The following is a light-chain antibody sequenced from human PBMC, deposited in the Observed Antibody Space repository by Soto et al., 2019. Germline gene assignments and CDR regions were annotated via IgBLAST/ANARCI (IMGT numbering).Light chain of an antibody. J-gene: IGLJ3*02. CDR1: SSDVGGYDY. CDR2: DVT. Sequence: QYALTQPRSVSGSPGQSVTISCTGTSSDVGGYDYVSWFQHHPGKVPKLMIYDVTKRPSGVPDRFSASKSGNTASLTISGLQAEDEADYYCCSYGGYFWVFGGGTKLTVL. V-gene: IGLV2-11*01. CDR3: CSYGGYFWV.